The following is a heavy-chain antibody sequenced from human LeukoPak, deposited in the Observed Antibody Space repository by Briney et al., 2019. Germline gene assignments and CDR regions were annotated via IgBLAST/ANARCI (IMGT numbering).Heavy chain of an antibody. CDR1: DGSVSSHSYY. CDR2: ISHTGRT. CDR3: ARDQQYHRPAGWFDP. Sequence: SETLSLTCTVSDGSVSSHSYYWGWIRQSPGKGLEWIGSISHTGRTYYNPSLESRVTISVDASKNQFSLELNSVTAADTAVYYCARDQQYHRPAGWFDPWGQGTLVTVSS. V-gene: IGHV4-39*01. J-gene: IGHJ5*02. D-gene: IGHD1-14*01.